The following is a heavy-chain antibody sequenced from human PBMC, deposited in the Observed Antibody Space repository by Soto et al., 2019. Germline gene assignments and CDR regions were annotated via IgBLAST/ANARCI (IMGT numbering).Heavy chain of an antibody. D-gene: IGHD6-13*01. CDR1: GFTFSSYG. CDR2: VSYGRSNK. V-gene: IGHV3-30*18. J-gene: IGHJ6*02. Sequence: PGVSLRLSCAASGFTFSSYGMHWVRQAPGKGLEWVAVVSYGRSNKYYAGSVKGLFTLSRDNSKNTLYLQRNSLRAEDTAVYYCAKDLRQQPGVLQNYYYSGMDVSGQGTTVTVSS. CDR3: AKDLRQQPGVLQNYYYSGMDV.